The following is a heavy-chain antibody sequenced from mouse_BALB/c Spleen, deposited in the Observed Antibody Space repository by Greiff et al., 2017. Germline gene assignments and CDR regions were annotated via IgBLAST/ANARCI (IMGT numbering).Heavy chain of an antibody. CDR3: ARRGVRRAMDY. D-gene: IGHD2-14*01. J-gene: IGHJ4*01. V-gene: IGHV4-1*02. Sequence: EVKLVESGGGLVQPGGSLKLSCAASGFDFSRYWMSWVRQAPGKGLEWIGEINPDSSTINYTPSLKDKFIISRDNAKNTLYLQMSKVRSEDTALYYCARRGVRRAMDYWGQGTSVTVSS. CDR1: GFDFSRYW. CDR2: INPDSSTI.